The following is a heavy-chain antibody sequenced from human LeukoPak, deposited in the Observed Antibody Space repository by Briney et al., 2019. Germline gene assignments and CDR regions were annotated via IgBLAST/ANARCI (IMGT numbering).Heavy chain of an antibody. CDR1: GGSISSSSYY. CDR2: IYYSGST. D-gene: IGHD3-9*01. J-gene: IGHJ4*02. V-gene: IGHV4-39*07. CDR3: ATGKYDILTGYYIGY. Sequence: KASETLSLTCTVSGGSISSSSYYWGWIRQPPGKGLEWIGSIYYSGSTYYNPSLKSRVTISVDTSKNQFSLKLSSVTAADTAVYYCATGKYDILTGYYIGYWGQGTLVTVSS.